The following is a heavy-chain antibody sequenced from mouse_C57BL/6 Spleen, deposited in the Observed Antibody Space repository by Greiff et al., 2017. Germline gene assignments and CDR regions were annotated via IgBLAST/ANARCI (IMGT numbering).Heavy chain of an antibody. D-gene: IGHD4-1*01. CDR2: IAPNSGGP. CDR3: ARFWDPYYVDY. Sequence: QVQLQQPGAELVKPGASVKLSCKASGYTFTSYWLHWVKQRPGRGLAWIGRIAPNSGGPKYNERFKSKATLTVDKPSSTAYMQRSSLTSEDSAVYYCARFWDPYYVDYWGQGTTLTVSS. CDR1: GYTFTSYW. J-gene: IGHJ2*01. V-gene: IGHV1-72*01.